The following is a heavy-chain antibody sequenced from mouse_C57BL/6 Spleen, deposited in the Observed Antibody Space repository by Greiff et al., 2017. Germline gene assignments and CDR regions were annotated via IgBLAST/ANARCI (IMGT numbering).Heavy chain of an antibody. CDR3: ARHYDYDRVDY. CDR1: GYTFTSYW. Sequence: QVQLQQPGAELVKPGASVKLSCKDSGYTFTSYWMHWVKQRPGQGLEWIGMIHPNSGSTNYNEKFKSKATLTVDKSSSTAYMQLSSLTSEDSAVYYCARHYDYDRVDYWGQGTTLTVSS. J-gene: IGHJ2*01. V-gene: IGHV1-64*01. D-gene: IGHD2-4*01. CDR2: IHPNSGST.